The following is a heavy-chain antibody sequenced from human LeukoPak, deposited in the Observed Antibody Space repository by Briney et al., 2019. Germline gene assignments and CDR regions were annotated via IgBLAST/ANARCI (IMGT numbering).Heavy chain of an antibody. Sequence: SETLSLTCSVSGDSVSDFYWSWIRQPAGKGLEWIGRISPSGSTSYNPSLESRFTVSLARSKNHFSLRLTSLTAADTAVYYCARGPYLYDSSGAFDSWGHGTLVTVSS. J-gene: IGHJ4*01. V-gene: IGHV4-4*07. CDR3: ARGPYLYDSSGAFDS. CDR1: GDSVSDFY. D-gene: IGHD3-22*01. CDR2: ISPSGST.